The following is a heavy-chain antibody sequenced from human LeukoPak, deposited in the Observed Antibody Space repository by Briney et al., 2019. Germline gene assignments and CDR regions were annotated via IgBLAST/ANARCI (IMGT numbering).Heavy chain of an antibody. CDR2: IYSGGST. CDR1: GFTVSSNY. D-gene: IGHD2-8*02. V-gene: IGHV3-66*01. J-gene: IGHJ2*01. CDR3: AKVPLWSYWYFDL. Sequence: GGSLRLSCAASGFTVSSNYMSWVRQAPGKGLEWVSVIYSGGSTYYADSVKGRFTISRDNSKNTLYLQMNSLRVEDTAVYYCAKVPLWSYWYFDLWGRGTLVTVSS.